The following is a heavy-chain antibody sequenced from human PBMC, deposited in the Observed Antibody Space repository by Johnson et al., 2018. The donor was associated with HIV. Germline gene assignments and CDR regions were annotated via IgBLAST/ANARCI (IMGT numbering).Heavy chain of an antibody. J-gene: IGHJ3*02. D-gene: IGHD3-22*01. V-gene: IGHV3-30*04. CDR2: ISYDGSTK. CDR1: GFTFEDYA. Sequence: QEQLVESGGGLVQPGRSLRLSCVASGFTFEDYAMHWVRQAPGKGLEWVAVISYDGSTKDYADSVKGRFTISRDISKNLLYLQMNSLRTEDTAVYYCARVYYYDNKDGFDIWGQGTTVTVSS. CDR3: ARVYYYDNKDGFDI.